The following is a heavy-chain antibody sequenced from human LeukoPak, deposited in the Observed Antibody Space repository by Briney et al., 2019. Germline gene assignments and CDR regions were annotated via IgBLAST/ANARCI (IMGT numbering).Heavy chain of an antibody. J-gene: IGHJ4*02. CDR3: ARENYYDSTGYKSDY. Sequence: ASVKVSCKASGYTFTSYYMHWVRQAPGQGLYWVGMINPSGGRTAYAQKLQGRVTITRDMSTTTVYMELSSLRSEDTAVYYCARENYYDSTGYKSDYWGQGTLVTVSS. CDR1: GYTFTSYY. D-gene: IGHD3-22*01. V-gene: IGHV1-46*04. CDR2: INPSGGRT.